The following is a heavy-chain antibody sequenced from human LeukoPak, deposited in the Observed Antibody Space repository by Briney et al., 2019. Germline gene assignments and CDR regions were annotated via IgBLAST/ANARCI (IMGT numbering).Heavy chain of an antibody. Sequence: GGSLRLSCAASGFTFSSYGMHWVRQAPGKGLEWVAVLWFDGSNKYYADSVKGRFPISRHNSKHTLYLQMNTLRAGDRAVFYCAKDGGVGATRGYFDYWGQGTLVTVSS. CDR1: GFTFSSYG. J-gene: IGHJ4*02. D-gene: IGHD1-26*01. V-gene: IGHV3-33*06. CDR3: AKDGGVGATRGYFDY. CDR2: LWFDGSNK.